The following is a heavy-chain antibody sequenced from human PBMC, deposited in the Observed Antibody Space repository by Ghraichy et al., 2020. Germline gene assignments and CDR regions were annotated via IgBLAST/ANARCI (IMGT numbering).Heavy chain of an antibody. D-gene: IGHD3-10*01. CDR2: FSATDSGT. Sequence: GESLNISCAASGFIFSSYAMSWVRQAPGKGLEWVSTFSATDSGTYYADSVKGRFTISRDNSKNTVYLQMKSLRVEDTAVYYCAKLYYYGSGRGADYWGQGTLVTVSS. V-gene: IGHV3-23*01. CDR1: GFIFSSYA. J-gene: IGHJ4*02. CDR3: AKLYYYGSGRGADY.